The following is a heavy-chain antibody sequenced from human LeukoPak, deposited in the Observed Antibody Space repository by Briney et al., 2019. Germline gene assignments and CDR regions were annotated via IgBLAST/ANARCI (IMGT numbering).Heavy chain of an antibody. J-gene: IGHJ6*03. V-gene: IGHV1-18*01. Sequence: ASVKVSCKASGYSFTSYGLNWVRQAPGQGLEWMGWISAYNGKTFYAEKFQGRVTMTRDTSTNTAYMELRSLGSDDTAVYYCARVMNWAVAWYVRGYYYYYYYMDVWGKGTTVTVS. D-gene: IGHD6-19*01. CDR3: ARVMNWAVAWYVRGYYYYYYYMDV. CDR2: ISAYNGKT. CDR1: GYSFTSYG.